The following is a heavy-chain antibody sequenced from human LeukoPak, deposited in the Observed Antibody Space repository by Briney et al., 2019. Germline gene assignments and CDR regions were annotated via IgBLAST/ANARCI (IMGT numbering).Heavy chain of an antibody. CDR2: ISGDGNAK. Sequence: PGGSLRLSCAASGFGFSSYSINWVRQAPGKGLEWVSYISGDGNAKHYTDSVKGRFTISRDNAKNALYLQMNSLRAEDTAVYFCARDYVYAFDYWGQGTLVTVSS. D-gene: IGHD2/OR15-2a*01. V-gene: IGHV3-48*01. J-gene: IGHJ4*02. CDR1: GFGFSSYS. CDR3: ARDYVYAFDY.